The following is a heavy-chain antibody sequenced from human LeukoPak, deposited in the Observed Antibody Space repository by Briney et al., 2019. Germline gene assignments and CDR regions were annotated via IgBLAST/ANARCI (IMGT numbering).Heavy chain of an antibody. D-gene: IGHD6-6*01. J-gene: IGHJ4*02. CDR2: INPSGDST. CDR3: ARGRPTPNIAAPYYFDY. CDR1: GYTFTSYY. V-gene: IGHV1-46*01. Sequence: ASVKVSCKASGYTFTSYYMHWVRQAPGQGLEWMGIINPSGDSTSYAQKFQGRVTMTRDTSTSTVYMELSSLRSEDTAVYYCARGRPTPNIAAPYYFDYWGRGTLVTVSS.